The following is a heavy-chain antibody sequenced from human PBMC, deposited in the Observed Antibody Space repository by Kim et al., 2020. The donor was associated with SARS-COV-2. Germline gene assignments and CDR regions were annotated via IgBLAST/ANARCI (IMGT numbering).Heavy chain of an antibody. CDR2: INSDGTTT. V-gene: IGHV3-74*01. J-gene: IGHJ4*02. CDR3: VRRQFTSGWYYFDY. CDR1: GFTFSSHW. D-gene: IGHD6-19*01. Sequence: GGSLRLSCAASGFTFSSHWMHWVRQAPGKGLVWVSRINSDGTTTSYGDSVKGRFTISRDNAKITLYLQMNSLRAEDTAVYYCVRRQFTSGWYYFDYWGQGTLVTVSS.